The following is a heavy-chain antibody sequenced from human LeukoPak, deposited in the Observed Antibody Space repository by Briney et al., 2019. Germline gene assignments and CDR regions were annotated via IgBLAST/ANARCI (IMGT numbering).Heavy chain of an antibody. CDR2: FHPEDGET. V-gene: IGHV1-24*01. CDR3: ATGRYYGSGSYKNWFDP. J-gene: IGHJ5*02. D-gene: IGHD3-10*01. CDR1: GYTLTELS. Sequence: ASVKVSCKVSGYTLTELSMHWVRQAPGTELEWMGGFHPEDGETIYAQKFQGRVTMTEDTSTDTAYMELSSLRSEDTAVYCCATGRYYGSGSYKNWFDPWGQGTLVTVSS.